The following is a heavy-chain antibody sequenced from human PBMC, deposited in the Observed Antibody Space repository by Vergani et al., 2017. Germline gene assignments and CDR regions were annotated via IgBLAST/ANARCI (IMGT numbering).Heavy chain of an antibody. Sequence: VQLVESGGGLVQPGGSLRLSCTASGFTFSNYWMQWVRQAPGKGLMWVSRMNSDGDSTSYADSVKGRFTISRDNAKNTLYLQMDSLGAEDTAVYYCARDWWELRDDVYYMDLWGKGTTVTVSS. CDR3: ARDWWELRDDVYYMDL. CDR2: MNSDGDST. V-gene: IGHV3-74*01. CDR1: GFTFSNYW. J-gene: IGHJ6*03. D-gene: IGHD1-26*01.